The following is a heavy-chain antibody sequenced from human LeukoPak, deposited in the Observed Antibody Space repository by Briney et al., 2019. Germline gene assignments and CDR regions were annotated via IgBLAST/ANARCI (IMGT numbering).Heavy chain of an antibody. Sequence: ASVKVSCKASGYNFTGNYIHWVRRAPGQGLEWMGWINSKSGGTKYAQQFQDRITLTRDTSIRTAYMELRSLTSDDTAMYYCARSLVNWGRGTLVTVSS. CDR1: GYNFTGNY. D-gene: IGHD6-6*01. CDR2: INSKSGGT. V-gene: IGHV1-2*02. J-gene: IGHJ4*02. CDR3: ARSLVN.